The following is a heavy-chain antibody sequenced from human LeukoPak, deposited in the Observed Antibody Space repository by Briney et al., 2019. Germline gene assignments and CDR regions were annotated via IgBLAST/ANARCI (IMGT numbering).Heavy chain of an antibody. CDR1: GSTVVYYA. D-gene: IGHD1-26*01. CDR3: ARESGTSGRYDY. CDR2: ISGYGGST. J-gene: IGHJ4*02. V-gene: IGHV3-43*02. Sequence: LACAALGSTVVYYATHCVRPAPGGGLEWGSLISGYGGSTFYADSLKGRFTISRDNTRKSLSLQMSTLRSEDTALYYCARESGTSGRYDYWGQGTLVTVSS.